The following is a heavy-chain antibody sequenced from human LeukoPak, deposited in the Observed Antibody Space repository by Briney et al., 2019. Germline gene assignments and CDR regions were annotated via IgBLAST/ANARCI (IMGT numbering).Heavy chain of an antibody. J-gene: IGHJ4*02. CDR1: GFTFGDYA. D-gene: IGHD4-17*01. CDR3: TRRGRRRFKLAYGEYNDY. Sequence: GGSLRLSCTASGFTFGDYAMSWFRQAPGNGLEWVGFIRSKAYGGTTEYAASVKGRFTISRDDSKSIAYLQMNSLKTEDTAVYYCTRRGRRRFKLAYGEYNDYWGQGTLVTVSS. V-gene: IGHV3-49*03. CDR2: IRSKAYGGTT.